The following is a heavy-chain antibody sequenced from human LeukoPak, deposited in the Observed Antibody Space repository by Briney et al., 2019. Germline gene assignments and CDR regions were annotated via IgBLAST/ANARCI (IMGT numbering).Heavy chain of an antibody. CDR2: IKQDGSET. CDR1: GFTFSNYW. V-gene: IGHV3-7*04. J-gene: IGHJ4*02. D-gene: IGHD3-3*01. Sequence: PGGSLRLSCAASGFTFSNYWLSWVRQAPGKGLEWVANIKQDGSETYYVDSVKGRFIVSRDNAKNSLYLHMSSLRADDTAVYYCARVSAIWSGYYRGYWGQGTLVTVSS. CDR3: ARVSAIWSGYYRGY.